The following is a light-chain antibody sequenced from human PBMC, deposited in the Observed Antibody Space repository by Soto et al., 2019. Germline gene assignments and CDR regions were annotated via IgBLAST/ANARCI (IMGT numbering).Light chain of an antibody. J-gene: IGLJ1*01. CDR3: SSYTSSSTLV. V-gene: IGLV2-14*01. Sequence: QSVLTQPASVSGSPGQLITISCTGTSXDVGGYNYVSWYQQHPGKAPKLMIYEVSYRPSGVSNRFSGSKSGNTASLTISGLQAEDEADYYCSSYTSSSTLVFGTGTKVTVL. CDR2: EVS. CDR1: SXDVGGYNY.